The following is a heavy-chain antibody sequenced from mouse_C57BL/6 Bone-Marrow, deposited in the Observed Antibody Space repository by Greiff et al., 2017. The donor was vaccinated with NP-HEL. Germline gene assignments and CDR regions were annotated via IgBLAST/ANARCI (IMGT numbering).Heavy chain of an antibody. CDR2: INPGSGGT. CDR1: GYAFTNYL. J-gene: IGHJ2*01. D-gene: IGHD3-3*01. CDR3: ARIGVGLWHY. Sequence: VQLQQSGAELVRPGTSVKVSCKASGYAFTNYLIEWVKQRPGQGLEWIGVINPGSGGTNYNEKFKGKATLTADKSSSTAYMQLSSLTSEDSAVYFCARIGVGLWHYWGQGTTLTVSS. V-gene: IGHV1-54*01.